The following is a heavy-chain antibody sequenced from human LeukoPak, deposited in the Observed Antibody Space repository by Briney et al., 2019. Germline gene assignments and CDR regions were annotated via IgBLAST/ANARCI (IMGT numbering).Heavy chain of an antibody. CDR1: GGSFSGYY. D-gene: IGHD6-19*01. CDR2: INHSGST. V-gene: IGHV4-34*01. J-gene: IGHJ4*02. CDR3: AREGRRQRGLGSDY. Sequence: PSETLSHTCAVYGGSFSGYYWSWIRQPPGKGLEWIGEINHSGSTNYNPSLKSRVTISVDTSKNQFSLKLSSVTAADTAVYYCAREGRRQRGLGSDYWGQGTLVTVSS.